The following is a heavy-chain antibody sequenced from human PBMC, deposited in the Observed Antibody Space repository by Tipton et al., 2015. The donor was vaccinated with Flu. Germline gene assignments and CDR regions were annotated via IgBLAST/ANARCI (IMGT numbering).Heavy chain of an antibody. CDR3: ARETTRRWLQFPLGY. D-gene: IGHD5-24*01. V-gene: IGHV1-2*02. Sequence: QVQLVQSGPEVKKPGASVKVSCKASGYTFTGYYMHWVRQAPGQGLDWMGWINPNSGGTNYAQKFQGRVTMTRDTSISTAYMELSRLRSDDTAVYYCARETTRRWLQFPLGYWGQGTLVTVSS. CDR2: INPNSGGT. J-gene: IGHJ4*02. CDR1: GYTFTGYY.